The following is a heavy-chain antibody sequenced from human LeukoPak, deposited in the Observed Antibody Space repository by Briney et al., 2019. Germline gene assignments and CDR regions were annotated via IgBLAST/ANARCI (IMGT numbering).Heavy chain of an antibody. V-gene: IGHV4-59*11. CDR3: AREGPQYYDFSP. CDR1: GVSIRSHY. J-gene: IGHJ5*02. Sequence: PSETLSLTCTVSGVSIRSHYWIWIRQPPGKGLEWIGHISYSESTNYNPSLESRVTISVDTSKNQFSLKLSSVTAADTAVYYCAREGPQYYDFSPWGQGTLVTVSS. D-gene: IGHD3-3*01. CDR2: ISYSEST.